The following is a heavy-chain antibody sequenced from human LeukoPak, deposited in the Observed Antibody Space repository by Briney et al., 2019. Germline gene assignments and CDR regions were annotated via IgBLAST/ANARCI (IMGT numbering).Heavy chain of an antibody. CDR3: ARDPRVGGYYGMDV. D-gene: IGHD2-15*01. V-gene: IGHV4-61*08. CDR1: GGSISSGDYY. CDR2: IYYSGST. Sequence: PSETLSLTCTVSGGSISSGDYYWSWIRQHPGKGLEWIGYIYYSGSTNYNPSLKSRVTISVDTSKNQFSLKLSSVTAADTAVYYCARDPRVGGYYGMDVWGQGTTVTVSS. J-gene: IGHJ6*02.